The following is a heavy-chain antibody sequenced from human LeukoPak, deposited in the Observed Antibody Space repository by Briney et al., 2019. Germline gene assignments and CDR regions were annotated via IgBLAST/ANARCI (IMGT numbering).Heavy chain of an antibody. V-gene: IGHV3-43*02. CDR2: ITGDGGTT. D-gene: IGHD1-1*01. Sequence: GGSLILSCAASGFTFGDYTMHWFRQPPGRGLQWVSLITGDGGTTSYAGSVKGRFTISRDNSKNSLYLHMNSLRAEDTAVYYCAREEHLEGDFDYWGRGTLVTVSS. CDR1: GFTFGDYT. J-gene: IGHJ4*02. CDR3: AREEHLEGDFDY.